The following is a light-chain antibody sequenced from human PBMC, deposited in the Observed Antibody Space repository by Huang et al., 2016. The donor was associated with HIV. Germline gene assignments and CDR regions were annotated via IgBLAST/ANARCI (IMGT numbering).Light chain of an antibody. CDR2: GAS. CDR1: QGISNF. V-gene: IGKV1-16*01. Sequence: DIQMTQSPSSVSASVGDRVTITCRASQGISNFLAWFQQRPGQAPKSLIYGASNLQSGVPSRISGSGSGTDFNVTISSLQPEDGAIYFCQQYYTYPRTFGQGTKVEI. J-gene: IGKJ1*01. CDR3: QQYYTYPRT.